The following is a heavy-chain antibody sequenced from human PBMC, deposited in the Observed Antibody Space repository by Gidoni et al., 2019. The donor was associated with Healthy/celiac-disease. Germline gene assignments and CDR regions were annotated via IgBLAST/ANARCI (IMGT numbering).Heavy chain of an antibody. CDR3: AKDGDSSGWYYYYGMDV. CDR1: GFTFSSSS. J-gene: IGHJ6*02. Sequence: EVQLVESGGGLVQPGGSLSLSCADSGFTFSSSSMSWFRQAPGKGLEWVVAISGSGGRTYYADSVKGRFTISRDNSKNTLYLQMNSLRAEDTAVYYCAKDGDSSGWYYYYGMDVWGQGTTVTVSS. CDR2: ISGSGGRT. V-gene: IGHV3-23*04. D-gene: IGHD6-19*01.